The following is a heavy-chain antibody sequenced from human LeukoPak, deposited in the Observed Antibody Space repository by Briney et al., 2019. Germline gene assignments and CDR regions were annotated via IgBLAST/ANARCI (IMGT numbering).Heavy chain of an antibody. Sequence: SETLSLTCAVYGGSFSGYYWSRIRQPPGKGLEWIGEINHSGSTNYNPSLKSRVTISVDTSKNQFSLKLSSATAADTAVYYCARVANIVVVPAAILYYYYYMDVWGKGTTVTVSS. D-gene: IGHD2-2*02. J-gene: IGHJ6*03. CDR2: INHSGST. CDR1: GGSFSGYY. CDR3: ARVANIVVVPAAILYYYYYMDV. V-gene: IGHV4-34*01.